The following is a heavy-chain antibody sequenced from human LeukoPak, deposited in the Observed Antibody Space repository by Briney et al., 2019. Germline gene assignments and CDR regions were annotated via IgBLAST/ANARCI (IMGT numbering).Heavy chain of an antibody. D-gene: IGHD3-10*01. Sequence: GESLKISCKGSGYSFTSYWIGWVRQMPGKGLEWMGSIYPGDSDTRYSPSFQGQVTISADKSISTAYLQWSSLKASDTAMYYCARQGHYYYGSGSSYNWFDPWGQGTLVTVSS. CDR2: IYPGDSDT. CDR3: ARQGHYYYGSGSSYNWFDP. J-gene: IGHJ5*02. CDR1: GYSFTSYW. V-gene: IGHV5-51*01.